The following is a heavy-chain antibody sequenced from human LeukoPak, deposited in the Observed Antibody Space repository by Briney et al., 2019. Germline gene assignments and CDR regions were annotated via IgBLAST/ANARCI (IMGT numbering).Heavy chain of an antibody. CDR1: GGSFSGYY. V-gene: IGHV4-34*01. CDR3: ARGGGLLRY. D-gene: IGHD2-21*01. J-gene: IGHJ4*02. Sequence: SETLSLTCAVYGGSFSGYYWSWIRQPPGKGLEWIGEINHSGSTNYNPSLKSRVTISVDTSKNQFSLKLSPVTAADTAVYYCARGGGLLRYWGQGTLVTVSS. CDR2: INHSGST.